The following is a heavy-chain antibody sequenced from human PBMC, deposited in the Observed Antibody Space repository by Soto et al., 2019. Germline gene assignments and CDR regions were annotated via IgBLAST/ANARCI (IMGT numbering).Heavy chain of an antibody. V-gene: IGHV3-15*07. CDR3: TTDSYSTMKVVRFDY. J-gene: IGHJ4*01. D-gene: IGHD3-22*01. CDR2: IKSKTDGGTT. Sequence: PGGSLRLSCAASGFTFINPWISRVRQTPGNGLEWVGRIKSKTDGGTTDFAAPVKGRFAISRDDSKDMGYLQMNRLKTEDTIIYYCTTDSYSTMKVVRFDYWGHGTLVTVSS. CDR1: GFTFINPW.